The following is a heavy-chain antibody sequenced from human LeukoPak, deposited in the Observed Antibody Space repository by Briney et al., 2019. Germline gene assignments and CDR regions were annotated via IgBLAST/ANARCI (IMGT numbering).Heavy chain of an antibody. CDR2: ISSSSRTI. J-gene: IGHJ4*02. V-gene: IGHV3-48*01. D-gene: IGHD4-23*01. CDR3: AIATVVTRWFDY. Sequence: GGSLRLSCAASGFTFSSYSVNWVRQAPGKGLEWVSYISSSSRTIYYADSVKGRFTISRDNAKNSPYLQMNSLRAEDTAVYYCAIATVVTRWFDYWGQGTLVTVSS. CDR1: GFTFSSYS.